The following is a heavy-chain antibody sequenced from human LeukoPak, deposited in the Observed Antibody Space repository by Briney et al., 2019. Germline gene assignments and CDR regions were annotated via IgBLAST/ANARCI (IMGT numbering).Heavy chain of an antibody. CDR3: ASLKVSVVLGAISYYMDV. CDR2: IYPSGTT. V-gene: IGHV4-4*09. J-gene: IGHJ6*03. D-gene: IGHD4/OR15-4a*01. CDR1: GASITNFY. Sequence: SETLSLTCTVSGASITNFYRSWVRRPPGKGLEWIGYIYPSGTTNYNPSLQSRVTMSLDTSKNQLSLRLSSVTAADTAVYFCASLKVSVVLGAISYYMDVWGKGTTVTVSS.